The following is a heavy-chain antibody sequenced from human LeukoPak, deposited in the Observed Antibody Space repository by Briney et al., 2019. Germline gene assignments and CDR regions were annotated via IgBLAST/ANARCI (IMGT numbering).Heavy chain of an antibody. J-gene: IGHJ3*02. CDR3: ARARGSGWYFAFDI. D-gene: IGHD6-19*01. CDR2: INWNGGSS. V-gene: IGHV3-20*01. CDR1: GFAFDDHG. Sequence: SGGSLRLSCAASGFAFDDHGLSWVRQGPGKGLEWICGINWNGGSSFYADSVKGRFTISRDNAKSTLFLQMNSLGAEDTASYHCARARGSGWYFAFDIWGQGTMVTVSS.